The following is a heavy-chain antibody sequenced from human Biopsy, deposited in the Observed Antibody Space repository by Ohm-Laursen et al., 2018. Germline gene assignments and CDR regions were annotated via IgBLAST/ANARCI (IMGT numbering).Heavy chain of an antibody. CDR2: SIPLFNTA. CDR1: GGTFTNHA. D-gene: IGHD3-22*01. CDR3: VRFPLGAYDDSGSYRAVEHWYFDL. V-gene: IGHV1-69*06. J-gene: IGHJ2*01. Sequence: GSSVKVSCKASGGTFTNHAVGWVRQAPGQGLEWVGSSIPLFNTANYADKFQGRVTLTADKSTTTAYMELSSLRSEDTAIYYCVRFPLGAYDDSGSYRAVEHWYFDLWGRGTLVTVSS.